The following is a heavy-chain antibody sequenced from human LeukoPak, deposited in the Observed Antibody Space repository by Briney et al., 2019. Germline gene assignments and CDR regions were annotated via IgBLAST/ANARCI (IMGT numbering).Heavy chain of an antibody. Sequence: GGSLRLSCAASGFTFSSYGMHWVRQAPGKGLEWVAFIRYDGSNKYYADSVKGRFTISRDNSKNTLYLQMNSLRADDTAVYYCAKDQGDIVVVPAATAVSAFDYWGQGTLVTVSS. J-gene: IGHJ4*02. CDR3: AKDQGDIVVVPAATAVSAFDY. D-gene: IGHD2-2*01. CDR2: IRYDGSNK. V-gene: IGHV3-30*02. CDR1: GFTFSSYG.